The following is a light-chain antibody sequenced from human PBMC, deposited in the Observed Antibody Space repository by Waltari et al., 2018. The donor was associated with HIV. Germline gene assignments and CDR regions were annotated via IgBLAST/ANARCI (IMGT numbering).Light chain of an antibody. V-gene: IGLV2-14*01. CDR3: SSYTNTDILL. CDR2: GVN. J-gene: IGLJ2*01. CDR1: NPDIGLYNL. Sequence: QSALTQPASVSGSPGQSITISCPGANPDIGLYNLVSWYRQHPDKAPQLVIYGVNTRPSGVSDRVSGSKSGNTASLTISSLQAEDEADYYCSSYTNTDILLFGGGTKLTVL.